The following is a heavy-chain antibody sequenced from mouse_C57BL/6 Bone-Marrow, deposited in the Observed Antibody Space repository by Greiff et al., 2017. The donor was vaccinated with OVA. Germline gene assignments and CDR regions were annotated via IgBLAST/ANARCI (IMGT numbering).Heavy chain of an antibody. D-gene: IGHD1-1*01. J-gene: IGHJ2*01. CDR2: IHPSDSDT. V-gene: IGHV1-74*01. CDR3: DPTVVATDYFDY. CDR1: GYTFTSYW. Sequence: VQRVESGAELVKPGASVKVSCKASGYTFTSYWMHWVKQRPGQGLEWIGRIHPSDSDTNYNQKFKGKATLTVDKSSSTAYMQLSSLTSEDSAVYYCDPTVVATDYFDYWGQGTTLTVSS.